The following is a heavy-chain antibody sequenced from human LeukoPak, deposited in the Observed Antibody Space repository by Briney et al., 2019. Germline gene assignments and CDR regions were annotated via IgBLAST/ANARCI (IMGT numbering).Heavy chain of an antibody. V-gene: IGHV3-7*01. J-gene: IGHJ6*02. D-gene: IGHD3-9*01. CDR1: GFSVSAYW. CDR2: INEAGSEK. Sequence: GGSLRLSCAASGFSVSAYWMSWVRQAPGKGLEWVANINEAGSEKPYVDSVKGRFTISRDNAKSSLFLQMNSLRAEDTAVYFCARDGHGDGFLTGYSYFGMDVWGQGTTVTVSS. CDR3: ARDGHGDGFLTGYSYFGMDV.